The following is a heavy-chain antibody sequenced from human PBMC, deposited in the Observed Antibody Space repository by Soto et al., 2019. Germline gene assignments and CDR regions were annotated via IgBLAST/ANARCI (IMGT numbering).Heavy chain of an antibody. CDR1: GFTFSSYA. CDR3: AKEVYFDSIQFGSGYFDY. V-gene: IGHV3-23*01. J-gene: IGHJ4*02. CDR2: ISGSGGST. D-gene: IGHD3-9*01. Sequence: GGSLRLSCAASGFTFSSYAMSWVRQAPGKGLEWVSAISGSGGSTYYADSVKGRFTISGDNSKNTLYLQMNSLRAEDTAVYYCAKEVYFDSIQFGSGYFDYWGQGTLVTVSS.